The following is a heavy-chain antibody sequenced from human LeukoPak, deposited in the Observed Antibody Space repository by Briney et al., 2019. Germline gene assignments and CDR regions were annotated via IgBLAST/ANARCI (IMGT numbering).Heavy chain of an antibody. D-gene: IGHD5-18*01. J-gene: IGHJ4*02. CDR3: GRVALDTSMIHY. V-gene: IGHV3-7*02. CDR2: IEEDGSAK. CDR1: GFTFSGYW. Sequence: GGSLRLSCVGSGFTFSGYWMNWVRQAPGRGLEWVAKIEEDGSAKYYMDSVKGRFSIYRDNDKNSLYLQMNSLRVEDTAVYYCGRVALDTSMIHYWGQGTLVTVSS.